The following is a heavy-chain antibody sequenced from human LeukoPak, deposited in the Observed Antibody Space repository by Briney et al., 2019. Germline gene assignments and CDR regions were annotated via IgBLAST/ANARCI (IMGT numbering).Heavy chain of an antibody. V-gene: IGHV3-7*03. CDR1: GFTFTTYW. J-gene: IGHJ4*02. D-gene: IGHD2-2*01. CDR2: IKQDGTEK. Sequence: GGCLRLSCAASGFTFTTYWMSWVRQAPGKGLEWVANIKQDGTEKYYVDSVKGRFTISRDNSKNSLYLQMNSLRAEDTALYYCAKDITRVFGSASCPDYWGQGTLVTVSS. CDR3: AKDITRVFGSASCPDY.